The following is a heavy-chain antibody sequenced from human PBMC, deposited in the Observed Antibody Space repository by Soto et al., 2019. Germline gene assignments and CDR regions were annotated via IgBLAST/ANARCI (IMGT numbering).Heavy chain of an antibody. D-gene: IGHD3-22*01. CDR1: GYTFTSYG. CDR2: ISAYNANT. J-gene: IGHJ5*02. Sequence: QVQLVQSGAEVKKPGASVQVSCKASGYTFTSYGISWVRQAPGQGLEWLGWISAYNANTHYAQKVQDRVTMTTDTSTNTAYMELRSLRSDDTAVYYCARGPNSGYGDWFDPWGQGTLVTVSS. CDR3: ARGPNSGYGDWFDP. V-gene: IGHV1-18*04.